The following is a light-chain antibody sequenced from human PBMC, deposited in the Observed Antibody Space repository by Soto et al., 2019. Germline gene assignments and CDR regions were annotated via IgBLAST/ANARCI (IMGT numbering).Light chain of an antibody. CDR3: QHRNNRPFS. CDR1: QSVNNY. CDR2: DAS. V-gene: IGKV3-11*01. J-gene: IGKJ3*01. Sequence: IILTQSPATLSLSPGERATLCCGASQSVNNYLAWYQQRPGQAPRLLIYDASNRATGIPARFSGSGSGTDFTLTISSLEPEDFAVYYCQHRNNRPFSFGPGTKVDI.